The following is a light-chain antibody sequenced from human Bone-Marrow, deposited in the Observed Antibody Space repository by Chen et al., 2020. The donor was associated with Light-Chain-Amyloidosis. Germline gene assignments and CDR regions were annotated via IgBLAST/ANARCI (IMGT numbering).Light chain of an antibody. CDR3: QSYDSSLSAWV. Sequence: QSVLTQPPSVSGAPGQRVTIPCTGSSSNIGAGYDVPLYQQLPGTAPKLLIYGNSNRPSGVPDRFSGSKSGTSASLAITGLQAEDEADYYCQSYDSSLSAWVFGGGTKLTVL. CDR1: SSNIGAGYD. J-gene: IGLJ3*02. CDR2: GNS. V-gene: IGLV1-40*01.